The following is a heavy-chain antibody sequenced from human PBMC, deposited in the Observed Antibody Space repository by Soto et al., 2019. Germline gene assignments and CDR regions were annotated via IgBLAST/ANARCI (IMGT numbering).Heavy chain of an antibody. CDR1: GYTVTDHY. CDR3: TRDSSTATNSRQWFDP. Sequence: QVQLVQSAAEVKETVASMKVSCKASGYTVTDHYINWLRQAPGQGPEYMGWIHPNSGDTTYVQRFPGRVIMARDTSINSAYMELRRRTSDDTAVYYCTRDSSTATNSRQWFDPWGQGTMVTVSS. CDR2: IHPNSGDT. J-gene: IGHJ5*02. V-gene: IGHV1-2*02. D-gene: IGHD5-18*01.